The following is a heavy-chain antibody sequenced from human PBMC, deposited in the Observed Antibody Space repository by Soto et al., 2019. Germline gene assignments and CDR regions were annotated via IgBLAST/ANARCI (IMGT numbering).Heavy chain of an antibody. CDR2: ISGSGGST. V-gene: IGHV3-23*01. CDR3: AKDRGYCSSTSCYFHWFDP. CDR1: GFTFSSYA. D-gene: IGHD2-2*03. Sequence: EVQLLESGGGLVQPGGSLRLSCAASGFTFSSYAMSWVRQAPGKGLEWVSAISGSGGSTYYADSVKGRFTISRDNSKNTLYLQMNGLRAEDTAVYYCAKDRGYCSSTSCYFHWFDPWGQGTLVTVSS. J-gene: IGHJ5*02.